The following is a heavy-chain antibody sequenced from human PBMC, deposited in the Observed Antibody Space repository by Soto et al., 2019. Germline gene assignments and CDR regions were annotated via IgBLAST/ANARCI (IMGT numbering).Heavy chain of an antibody. CDR2: IYYSGST. V-gene: IGHV4-59*08. D-gene: IGHD5-12*01. J-gene: IGHJ4*02. Sequence: SQTLSLTCTVSGGSISSFYWSWIRQPPGKGLEWIGYIYYSGSTNYNPSLKSRVTISVDTSNNQFSLKLSSVTAEDTAVYYCARRSDSGYDQDFDYWGQGTLVTV. CDR1: GGSISSFY. CDR3: ARRSDSGYDQDFDY.